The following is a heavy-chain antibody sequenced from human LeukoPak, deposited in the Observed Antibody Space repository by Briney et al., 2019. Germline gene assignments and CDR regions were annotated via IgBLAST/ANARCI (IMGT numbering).Heavy chain of an antibody. V-gene: IGHV1-18*01. J-gene: IGHJ5*02. CDR1: GYTFTSYG. D-gene: IGHD3-22*01. Sequence: ASVKVSCKASGYTFTSYGISWVRQAPGQGLEWMGWISAYNGNTNYAQKLQGRVTMTTDTSTSTAYMELRSLRSDDTAVYYCARDDSSGYYPGDGNWFDPWGQGTLVTVSS. CDR3: ARDDSSGYYPGDGNWFDP. CDR2: ISAYNGNT.